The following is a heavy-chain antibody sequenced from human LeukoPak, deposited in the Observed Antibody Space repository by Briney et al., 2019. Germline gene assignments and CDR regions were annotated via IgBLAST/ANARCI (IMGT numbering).Heavy chain of an antibody. V-gene: IGHV3-30*19. CDR2: ISYDGSNK. D-gene: IGHD2-15*01. CDR3: ARGVGADYCSGGSCYSDYFDY. J-gene: IGHJ4*02. Sequence: GGSLRLSCAASGFTFCSYGMHWVRQAPGKGLEWVAVISYDGSNKYYADSVKGRFTISRDNSKNTLYLQMNSLRAEDTAVYYCARGVGADYCSGGSCYSDYFDYWGQGTLVTVSS. CDR1: GFTFCSYG.